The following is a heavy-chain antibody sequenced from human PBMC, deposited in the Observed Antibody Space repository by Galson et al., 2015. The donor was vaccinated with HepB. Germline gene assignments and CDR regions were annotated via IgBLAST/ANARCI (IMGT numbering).Heavy chain of an antibody. CDR3: AKDSVGSYYEADY. J-gene: IGHJ4*02. CDR2: ISYDGSNK. V-gene: IGHV3-30*18. CDR1: GFTFSSYG. D-gene: IGHD1-26*01. Sequence: SLRLSCAASGFTFSSYGMHWVRQAPGKGLEWVAVISYDGSNKYYADSVKGRFTIPRDNSKNTLYLQMNSLRAEDTAVYYCAKDSVGSYYEADYWGQGTLVTVSP.